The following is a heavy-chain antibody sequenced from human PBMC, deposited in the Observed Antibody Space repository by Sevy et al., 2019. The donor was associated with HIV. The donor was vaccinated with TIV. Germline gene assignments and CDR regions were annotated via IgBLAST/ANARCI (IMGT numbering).Heavy chain of an antibody. J-gene: IGHJ5*01. Sequence: GGSLRLSCAASGFDFGKYAISWVRQSPGKGLEWISVISGSVDGIKYADSVKGRFTISRDSSKNMLSLQMNSLRVEDTAVYYCARSRRWAYYDSGVTFQPADSWGQGTLVTVSS. D-gene: IGHD3-22*01. CDR3: ARSRRWAYYDSGVTFQPADS. V-gene: IGHV3-23*01. CDR1: GFDFGKYA. CDR2: ISGSVDGI.